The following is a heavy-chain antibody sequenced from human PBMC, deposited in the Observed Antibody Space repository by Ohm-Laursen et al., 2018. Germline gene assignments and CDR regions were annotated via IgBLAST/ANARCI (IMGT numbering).Heavy chain of an antibody. CDR3: AREGVIATNINQGNDAFDI. V-gene: IGHV1-2*02. CDR2: INPNSGGT. J-gene: IGHJ3*02. D-gene: IGHD2-21*01. CDR1: AYTFTGYL. Sequence: ATVKISCKASAYTFTGYLMHWGRQAPGQGLGWMGWINPNSGGTKYSQKFQGRVTLTRDTSINTAYMELSGLRSDDTAVYYCAREGVIATNINQGNDAFDIWGQGTMVTVSS.